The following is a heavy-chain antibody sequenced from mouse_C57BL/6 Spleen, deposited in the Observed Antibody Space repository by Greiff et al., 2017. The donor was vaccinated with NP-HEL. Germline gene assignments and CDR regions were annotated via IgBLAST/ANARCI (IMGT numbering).Heavy chain of an antibody. J-gene: IGHJ4*01. CDR3: GRLGTYYAMDY. CDR2: IRSKSNNYAT. V-gene: IGHV10-1*01. D-gene: IGHD4-1*01. CDR1: GFSFNTYA. Sequence: EVKLMESGGGLVQPKGSLKLSCAASGFSFNTYAMNWVRQAPGKGLEWVARIRSKSNNYATYHADSVKDRFTISRDDSESMLYLQMNNLKTEDTDMYYCGRLGTYYAMDYWGQGTSVTVSS.